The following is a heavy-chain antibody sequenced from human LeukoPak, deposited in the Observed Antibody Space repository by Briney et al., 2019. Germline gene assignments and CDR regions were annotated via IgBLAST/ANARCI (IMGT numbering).Heavy chain of an antibody. CDR3: ARARQVLLWFGVNWFDP. Sequence: SETLSLTCAVYGGSFSGYYWSWIRQPPGKRLQWIGEINHSGSTNYNPSLKSRVTISVDTSKHQFSLKLSSVTAADTAVYYCARARQVLLWFGVNWFDPWGQGTLVTVSS. D-gene: IGHD3-10*01. V-gene: IGHV4-34*01. CDR1: GGSFSGYY. J-gene: IGHJ5*02. CDR2: INHSGST.